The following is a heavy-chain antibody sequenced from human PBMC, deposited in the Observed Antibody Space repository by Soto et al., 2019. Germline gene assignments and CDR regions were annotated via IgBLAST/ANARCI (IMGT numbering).Heavy chain of an antibody. CDR1: GFTFSSYW. V-gene: IGHV3-7*01. Sequence: GGSLRLSCAASGFTFSSYWMSWVRQAPGKGLEWVANIKKDGSEKYYVVSVKGRFTISRDNAKNSLYLQMNSLRAEDADVYSCARAYSSSWYDYWGQGTLVTVSS. CDR2: IKKDGSEK. D-gene: IGHD6-13*01. J-gene: IGHJ4*02. CDR3: ARAYSSSWYDY.